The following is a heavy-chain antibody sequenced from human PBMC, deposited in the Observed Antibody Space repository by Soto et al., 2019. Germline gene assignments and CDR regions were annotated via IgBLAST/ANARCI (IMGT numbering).Heavy chain of an antibody. CDR3: VYYCAKSNYGGDDYFQYGLDV. CDR1: GGSFSSYA. Sequence: SVKVSCKASGGSFSSYAISWVRQAPGQGLEWMGGIIPIFGTPSYAQKFQGRVTITADESTTTAYLELSGLRSDDTADDTAVYYCAKSNYGGDDYFQYGLDVWGQGTTVTVS. CDR2: IIPIFGTP. V-gene: IGHV1-69*13. D-gene: IGHD2-21*02. J-gene: IGHJ6*02.